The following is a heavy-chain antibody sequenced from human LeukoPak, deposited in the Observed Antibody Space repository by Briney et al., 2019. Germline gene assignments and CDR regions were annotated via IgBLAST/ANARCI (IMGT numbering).Heavy chain of an antibody. D-gene: IGHD2-2*03. J-gene: IGHJ4*02. V-gene: IGHV3-48*03. Sequence: GGSLRLSCAVSGFTFSDFEMNWVRQAPGKGLQWVSHIDTSATSMHYADSVKGRFTISRDNAKNLLFMQMNSLRAEDTAVYYCVTDRPGVMDFDFWGQGTLVTVSS. CDR3: VTDRPGVMDFDF. CDR2: IDTSATSM. CDR1: GFTFSDFE.